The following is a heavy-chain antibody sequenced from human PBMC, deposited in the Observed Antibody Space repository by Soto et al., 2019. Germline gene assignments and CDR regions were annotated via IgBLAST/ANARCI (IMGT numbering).Heavy chain of an antibody. CDR1: GYTFTNYG. Sequence: QVQLVQSGAEVKKPGASVKVSCKASGYTFTNYGINWVRQAPGQGLEWLGWVSAYNGERRYAQRVQARVIMNPETSTTTAYMELRSLRSDDTAVYYCSRGTSIPASGDYWGQGTLVTVSS. J-gene: IGHJ4*01. CDR2: VSAYNGER. D-gene: IGHD6-6*01. CDR3: SRGTSIPASGDY. V-gene: IGHV1-18*01.